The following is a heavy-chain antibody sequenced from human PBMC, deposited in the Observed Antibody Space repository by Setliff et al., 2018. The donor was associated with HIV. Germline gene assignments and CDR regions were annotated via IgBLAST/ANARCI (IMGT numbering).Heavy chain of an antibody. V-gene: IGHV4-39*07. D-gene: IGHD3-3*01. CDR3: ASGYNFWSGYFVVAESYQY. Sequence: ASETLSLTCTVSGVSIRSFNYYWSWIRQPPGKGLEWVGAVYYGGGTSYNPSLKSRVTISLGTSKNQFSLRLTSVTAADTALYYCASGYNFWSGYFVVAESYQYWGQGTVVTVSS. J-gene: IGHJ1*01. CDR1: GVSIRSFNYY. CDR2: VYYGGGT.